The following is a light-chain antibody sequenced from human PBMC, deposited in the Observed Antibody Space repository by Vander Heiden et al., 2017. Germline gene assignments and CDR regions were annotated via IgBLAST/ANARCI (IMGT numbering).Light chain of an antibody. CDR2: GAS. CDR3: QQYCSSPRWT. Sequence: EIVLTQSPGTLSLSPGERATLSCRASQSVSSSYLAWYQQKPGQAPRLLIYGASSRATGIPDRFSGSGSGTDFTLTISRREPEDFAVYYCQQYCSSPRWTFGQGTKVEIK. J-gene: IGKJ1*01. V-gene: IGKV3-20*01. CDR1: QSVSSSY.